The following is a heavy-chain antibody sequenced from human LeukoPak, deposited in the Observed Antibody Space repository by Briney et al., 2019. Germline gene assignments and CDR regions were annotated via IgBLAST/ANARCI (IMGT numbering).Heavy chain of an antibody. V-gene: IGHV1-46*01. CDR3: ARVGGYNWFDP. CDR1: GYTFTSYY. Sequence: ASVEVSCKASGYTFTSYYMHWVRQAPGQGLERMGIINPSGGSTSYAQKFQGRVTMTRDTSTSTVYMELSSLRSEDTAVYYCARVGGYNWFDPWGQGTLVTVSS. D-gene: IGHD3-16*01. CDR2: INPSGGST. J-gene: IGHJ5*02.